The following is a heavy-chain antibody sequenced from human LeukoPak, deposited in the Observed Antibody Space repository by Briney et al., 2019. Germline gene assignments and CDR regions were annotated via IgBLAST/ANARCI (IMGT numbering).Heavy chain of an antibody. V-gene: IGHV1-2*02. J-gene: IGHJ6*03. CDR2: INPNSGGT. CDR3: ARDRVPAAMHYYYYYMDV. Sequence: ASVKVSCKASGYTFTGYYMHWVRQAPGQGLEWMGWINPNSGGTNYAQKFQGRVTMTRDTSISTAYMELSRLRSDDTAVYYCARDRVPAAMHYYYYYMDVWGKGTTVTVSS. D-gene: IGHD2-2*01. CDR1: GYTFTGYY.